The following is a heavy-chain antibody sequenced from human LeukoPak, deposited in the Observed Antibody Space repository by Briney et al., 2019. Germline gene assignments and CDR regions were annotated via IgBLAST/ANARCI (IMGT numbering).Heavy chain of an antibody. J-gene: IGHJ3*02. CDR1: GYTFTGYY. V-gene: IGHV1-2*02. CDR3: ARGHRIAVAGRGHRAFDI. CDR2: INPNSGGT. Sequence: ASVTVSCKASGYTFTGYYMHWVRQAPGQGLEWMGWINPNSGGTNYAQKFQGRVTMTRDTSISTAYMELSRLRSDDTAVYYCARGHRIAVAGRGHRAFDIWGQGTMVTVSS. D-gene: IGHD6-19*01.